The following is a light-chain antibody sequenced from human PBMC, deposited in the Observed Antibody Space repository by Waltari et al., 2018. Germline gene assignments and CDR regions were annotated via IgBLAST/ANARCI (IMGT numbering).Light chain of an antibody. Sequence: EIVMTQPPATLSVSPGDRATLSCRASKSVSGNLTWYQQKPGQAPRLLIYGTATRATGIPARFSGSESGTEFALTISSLQSEDFAVYRCQQYKMWPQTFGQGTKVEIQ. CDR2: GTA. V-gene: IGKV3-15*01. CDR3: QQYKMWPQT. J-gene: IGKJ1*01. CDR1: KSVSGN.